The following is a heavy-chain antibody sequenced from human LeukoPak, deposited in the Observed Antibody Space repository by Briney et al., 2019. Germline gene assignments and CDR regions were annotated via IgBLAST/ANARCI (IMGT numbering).Heavy chain of an antibody. J-gene: IGHJ4*02. Sequence: PSETLSLTXTVSGGSISSGSYYWSWIRQPAGKGLEWIGRIYTSGSTNYNPSLKSRVTISVDTSKNQFSLKLSSVTAADTAVYYCARASLWYYDILTGYYDYWGQGTLVTVSS. CDR3: ARASLWYYDILTGYYDY. CDR1: GGSISSGSYY. V-gene: IGHV4-61*02. D-gene: IGHD3-9*01. CDR2: IYTSGST.